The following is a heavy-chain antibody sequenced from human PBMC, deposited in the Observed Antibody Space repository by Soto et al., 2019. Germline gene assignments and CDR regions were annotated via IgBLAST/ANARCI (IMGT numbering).Heavy chain of an antibody. CDR1: GFSFSGSA. Sequence: EVQLVESGGGLVQPEGSLRLSCAASGFSFSGSAMHWVRQASGKGLEWVGRIRDKANSYATLYGASVKGRFIISRDDSKDTAYLQMNSLEIEDTAVYFCTYHYVLNFYMDVWGEGTTVTVSS. CDR3: TYHYVLNFYMDV. CDR2: IRDKANSYAT. V-gene: IGHV3-73*01. D-gene: IGHD3-10*02. J-gene: IGHJ6*03.